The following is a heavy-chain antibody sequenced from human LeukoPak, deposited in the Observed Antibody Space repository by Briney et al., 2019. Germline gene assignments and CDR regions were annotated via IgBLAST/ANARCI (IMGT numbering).Heavy chain of an antibody. Sequence: GGIIPIFGTANYAQKFQGRVTITTDESTSTAYMELSSLRSEDTAVYYCARQGYGVSYYFDYWGQGTLVTVSS. D-gene: IGHD4/OR15-4a*01. J-gene: IGHJ4*02. CDR2: IIPIFGTA. CDR3: ARQGYGVSYYFDY. V-gene: IGHV1-69*05.